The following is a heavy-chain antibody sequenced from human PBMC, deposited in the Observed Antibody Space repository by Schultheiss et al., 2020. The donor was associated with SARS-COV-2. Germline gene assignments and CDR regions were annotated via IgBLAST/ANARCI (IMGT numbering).Heavy chain of an antibody. V-gene: IGHV4-59*08. J-gene: IGHJ4*02. CDR3: ARGYYYDSSGYQNYYFDY. D-gene: IGHD3-22*01. CDR2: IYYSGST. Sequence: SQTLSLTCAVYGGSFSGYYWSWIRQPPGKGLEWIGYIYYSGSTNYNPSLKSRVTISVDTSKNQFSLKLSSVTAADTAVYYCARGYYYDSSGYQNYYFDYWGQGTLVTVSS. CDR1: GGSFSGYY.